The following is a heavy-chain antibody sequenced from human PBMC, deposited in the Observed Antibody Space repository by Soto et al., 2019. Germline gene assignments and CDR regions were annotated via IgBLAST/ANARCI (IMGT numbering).Heavy chain of an antibody. CDR2: IYYSGST. J-gene: IGHJ4*02. D-gene: IGHD5-18*01. CDR1: GGSISSGDYY. V-gene: IGHV4-30-4*01. CDR3: ASNSYGYTFYDY. Sequence: QVQLQESGPGLVKPSQTLSLTCTVSGGSISSGDYYWSWIRQPPGKGLEWIGYIYYSGSTYYNPSPKCRVTISVDTSKLQFSLKLSSVTAADTAVYYCASNSYGYTFYDYLGEGTLVTVSS.